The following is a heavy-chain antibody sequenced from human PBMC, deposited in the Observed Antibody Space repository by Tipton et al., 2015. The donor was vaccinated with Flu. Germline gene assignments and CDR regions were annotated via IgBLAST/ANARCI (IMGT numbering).Heavy chain of an antibody. V-gene: IGHV3-7*01. Sequence: SLRLFCAASEFTFSGHWMSWVRQAPGKGLEWVANINQDGSEKYYVDSVKGRFTISRDNAKNSLYLQMNSLRAEDTAVYYCVSSFIAFGGAWGQGTLVTVSS. CDR2: INQDGSEK. J-gene: IGHJ5*02. D-gene: IGHD3-16*01. CDR1: EFTFSGHW. CDR3: VSSFIAFGGA.